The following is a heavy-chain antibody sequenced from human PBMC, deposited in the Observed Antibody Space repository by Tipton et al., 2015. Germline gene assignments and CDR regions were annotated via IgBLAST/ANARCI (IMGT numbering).Heavy chain of an antibody. Sequence: TLSLTCTVSGGSISSRSYYWGWIRQPPGKGLEWTGSIYYTGSTNYNPSLKSRVSISVDTSKNQLSLTLSSVTAADTAVYYCARIYSGLFFDYWGQGTLVTVSS. J-gene: IGHJ4*02. CDR1: GGSISSRSYY. CDR2: IYYTGST. D-gene: IGHD5-12*01. CDR3: ARIYSGLFFDY. V-gene: IGHV4-39*01.